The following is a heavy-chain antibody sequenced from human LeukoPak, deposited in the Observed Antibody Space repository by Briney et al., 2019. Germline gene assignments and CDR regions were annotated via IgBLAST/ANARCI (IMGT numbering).Heavy chain of an antibody. CDR3: AGQGTTMVRGDNWFDP. D-gene: IGHD3-10*01. Sequence: SETLSLTCTVSGGSISSGSYYWSWIRQPAGKGLEWIGRIYTSGSTNYNPSLKSRVTISVDTSKNQFSLKLSSVTAADTAMYYCAGQGTTMVRGDNWFDPWGQGTLVTVSS. J-gene: IGHJ5*02. CDR1: GGSISSGSYY. V-gene: IGHV4-61*02. CDR2: IYTSGST.